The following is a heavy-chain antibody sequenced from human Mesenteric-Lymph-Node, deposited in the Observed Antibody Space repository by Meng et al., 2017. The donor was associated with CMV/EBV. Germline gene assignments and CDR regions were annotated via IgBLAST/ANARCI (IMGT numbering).Heavy chain of an antibody. V-gene: IGHV1-24*01. CDR2: FDPEDGET. CDR1: GYTLTELS. D-gene: IGHD2-2*01. J-gene: IGHJ6*02. Sequence: ASVKVSCKVSGYTLTELSMHWVRQAPGKGLEWMGGFDPEDGETIYEQKFQGRVTMTEDTSTDTAYMELSSLRSEDTAVYYCATRPGKIRPTSGHYYYGMDVWGQGTTVTVSS. CDR3: ATRPGKIRPTSGHYYYGMDV.